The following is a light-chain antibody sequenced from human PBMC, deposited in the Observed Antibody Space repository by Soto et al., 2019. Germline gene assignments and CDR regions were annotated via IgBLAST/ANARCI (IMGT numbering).Light chain of an antibody. CDR3: MQGANWPLT. J-gene: IGKJ4*01. Sequence: DVVMTQSPLSLPVTLGQPASISCRFSQSLGYTDGYTYLSWFQQRPGQSPRRLIYNVSNRDTGVPARFSGSGSGTDFTLTISRLESEDVGIYYCMQGANWPLTFGGGTKVEI. CDR2: NVS. V-gene: IGKV2-30*01. CDR1: QSLGYTDGYTY.